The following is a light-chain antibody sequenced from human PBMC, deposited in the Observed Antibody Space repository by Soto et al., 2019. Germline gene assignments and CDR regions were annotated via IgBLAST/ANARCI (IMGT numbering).Light chain of an antibody. CDR3: QQYGSSSYT. V-gene: IGKV3-20*01. Sequence: EIVLTQSPGTLSLSPGERATLSCRASQSISSSYLAWYQQKPGQAPRLLIYAASSRATGIPDRFSGSGSGTDFTLNISRLEPEECAVYYCQQYGSSSYTFGQGTQLEIK. J-gene: IGKJ2*01. CDR2: AAS. CDR1: QSISSSY.